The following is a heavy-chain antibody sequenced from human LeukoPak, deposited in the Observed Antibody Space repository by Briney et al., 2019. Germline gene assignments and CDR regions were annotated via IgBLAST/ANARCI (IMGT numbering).Heavy chain of an antibody. CDR1: GGSISSADYY. V-gene: IGHV4-30-4*01. CDR3: ARAQRSYCDILTGFRGNYFDY. D-gene: IGHD3-9*01. J-gene: IGHJ4*02. CDR2: IVYLGRT. Sequence: SGILSSTCTVPGGSISSADYYWSWIRQPPGKGLEWLGYIVYLGRTYYNPSLKRRATIPVATSTNQLSLTLSPATAADTAVYYCARAQRSYCDILTGFRGNYFDYWGQETLVTVSS.